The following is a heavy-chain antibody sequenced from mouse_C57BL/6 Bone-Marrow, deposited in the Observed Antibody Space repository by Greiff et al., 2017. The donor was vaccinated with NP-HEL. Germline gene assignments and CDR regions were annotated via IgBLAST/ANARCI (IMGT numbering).Heavy chain of an antibody. CDR3: GREDYYGSSSYYYAMDY. CDR2: IDPSDSYT. CDR1: GYTFTSYW. Sequence: QVQLQQPGAELVKPGASVKLSCKASGYTFTSYWMQWVKQRPGQGLEWIGEIDPSDSYTNYNQKFKGKATLTVDTSSSTAYMQLSSLTSEDSAVYYCGREDYYGSSSYYYAMDYWGQGTSVTVSS. D-gene: IGHD1-1*01. J-gene: IGHJ4*01. V-gene: IGHV1-50*01.